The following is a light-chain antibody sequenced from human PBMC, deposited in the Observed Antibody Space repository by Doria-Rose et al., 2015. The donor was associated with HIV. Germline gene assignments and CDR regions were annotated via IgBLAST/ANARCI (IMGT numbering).Light chain of an antibody. CDR3: QQYYDTPS. CDR1: QSLLYTSKNY. Sequence: TQSPESLGMSLGERATLNCKSNQSLLYTSKNYLAWYQQKPGQPPKLLIYWASTRQSGVPARFSGSGSGTDFTLTISSLEAEEVAVYYCQQYYDTPSFGPGTTVDIK. J-gene: IGKJ3*01. V-gene: IGKV4-1*01. CDR2: WAS.